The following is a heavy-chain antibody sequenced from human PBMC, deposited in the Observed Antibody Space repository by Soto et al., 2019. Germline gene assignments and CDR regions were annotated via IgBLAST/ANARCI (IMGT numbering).Heavy chain of an antibody. CDR1: GFNFGNFG. D-gene: IGHD6-25*01. J-gene: IGHJ4*02. CDR3: ARGHRCGLDY. CDR2: ISNDENIK. V-gene: IGHV3-30*12. Sequence: QVQLVESGGGVVQPGGSLRLSCVASGFNFGNFGMHWVRQAPGKGLEWVTVISNDENIKEDSVGGRVAVARANAKNTLYLQLTSVSDEDTAIGYCARGHRCGLDYWGQGTLVTVSS.